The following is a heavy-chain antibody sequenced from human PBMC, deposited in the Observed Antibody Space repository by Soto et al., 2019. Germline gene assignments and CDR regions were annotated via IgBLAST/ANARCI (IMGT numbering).Heavy chain of an antibody. V-gene: IGHV4-31*03. Sequence: QVQLHESGPGLVKPSQNLSLTCTVSGGSISSGGYYWSWIRQHPGKGLEWIGYIYYSGSTYYNPSLKSRVTISVDASKKQFSLKLGSVTAADTAVYYCARELRFGEDYDGMDVWGQATTVTFSS. CDR1: GGSISSGGYY. CDR3: ARELRFGEDYDGMDV. J-gene: IGHJ6*02. CDR2: IYYSGST. D-gene: IGHD3-10*01.